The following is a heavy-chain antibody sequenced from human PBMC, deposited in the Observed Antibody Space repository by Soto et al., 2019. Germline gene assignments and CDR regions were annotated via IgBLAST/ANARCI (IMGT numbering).Heavy chain of an antibody. J-gene: IGHJ4*02. D-gene: IGHD1-7*01. CDR1: GYSFSTHA. CDR3: ERYILGGTTDY. V-gene: IGHV1-3*05. CDR2: INSVNDHT. Sequence: QVHLVQSGAEEKNPGASVKVSCTASGYSFSTHAMHWVRQAPGLGLEWVGWINSVNDHTIYSEKFQGRVTITSDTSATTAYMELSSLKAEDTAIYYWERYILGGTTDYWGQGTQVIDSS.